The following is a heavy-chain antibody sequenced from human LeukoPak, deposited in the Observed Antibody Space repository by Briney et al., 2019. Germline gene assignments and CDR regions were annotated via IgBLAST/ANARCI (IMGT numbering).Heavy chain of an antibody. CDR1: GYTFTGYY. D-gene: IGHD4-11*01. J-gene: IGHJ5*02. CDR3: ARADYSNYVGAFNWFDP. CDR2: INPNSGGT. V-gene: IGHV1-2*02. Sequence: ASVKVSCKASGYTFTGYYMHWVRQAPGHGLEWMGWINPNSGGTNYAQKFQGRVTMTRDTSISTAYMELSRLRSDDTAVYYCARADYSNYVGAFNWFDPWGQGALVTVSS.